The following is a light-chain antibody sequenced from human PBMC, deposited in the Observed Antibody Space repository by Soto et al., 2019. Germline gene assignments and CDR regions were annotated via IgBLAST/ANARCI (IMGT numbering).Light chain of an antibody. CDR3: SSSTSSSTRV. Sequence: QSALTQPASVSGSPGQSITISCTGTSSDVGGYKYVSWYQQHPGKAPKLTIYDIHNRPSGVSKRFAGSKSGNTASLTISGLQAVDEADYYCSSSTSSSTRVFGTGTKLTVL. J-gene: IGLJ1*01. CDR2: DIH. CDR1: SSDVGGYKY. V-gene: IGLV2-14*03.